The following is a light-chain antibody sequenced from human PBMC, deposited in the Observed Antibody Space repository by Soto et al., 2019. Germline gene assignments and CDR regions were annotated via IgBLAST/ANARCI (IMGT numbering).Light chain of an antibody. J-gene: IGKJ1*01. CDR3: QQSYNTPLT. CDR1: QTIGTY. Sequence: IEVTQSPSSLAASLGDRVTVTFRASQTIGTYVKWYRQKSGAAPELLIYDASTVQSGVPSRFRGGASGTDFTLTISSLQLDDFATYYCQQSYNTPLTFGQRTKVDIK. CDR2: DAS. V-gene: IGKV1-39*01.